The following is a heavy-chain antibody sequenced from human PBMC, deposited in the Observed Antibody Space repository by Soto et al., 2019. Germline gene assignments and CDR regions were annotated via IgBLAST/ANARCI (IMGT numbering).Heavy chain of an antibody. Sequence: PSETLSLTCTVSGASITSYYWSWIRQPPGKELEWIGYIYYSGNTNYNPSLKGRATISLDTSKNQFSLRLRSVTAADTAVYYCAKDPQQLIVYFDYWGQGTQVTVSS. V-gene: IGHV4-59*01. CDR1: GASITSYY. CDR2: IYYSGNT. D-gene: IGHD6-13*01. CDR3: AKDPQQLIVYFDY. J-gene: IGHJ4*02.